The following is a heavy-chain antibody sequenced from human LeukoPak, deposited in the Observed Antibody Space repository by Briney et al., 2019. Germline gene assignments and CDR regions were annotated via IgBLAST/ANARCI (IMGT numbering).Heavy chain of an antibody. CDR1: GFTFSSYA. J-gene: IGHJ4*02. Sequence: GGSLRLSCAASGFTFSSYAMHWVRQAPGKGLEWVAVISYDGSNKYYADSVKGRFTISRDNSKNTLYLQMNSLRVEDSAVYYCARGRPHGNDYWGQGTLVTVSS. CDR2: ISYDGSNK. D-gene: IGHD4-23*01. CDR3: ARGRPHGNDY. V-gene: IGHV3-30*04.